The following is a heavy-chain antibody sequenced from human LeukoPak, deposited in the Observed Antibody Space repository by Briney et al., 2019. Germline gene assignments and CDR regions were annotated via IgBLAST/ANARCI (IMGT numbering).Heavy chain of an antibody. Sequence: PSETLSLTCAVYGGSFSGYYWSWVRQPPGKGLEWIGEINHSGSTNYNPSLKSRVTISVDTSKNQFSLKLSSVTAADTAVYYCARGPRGTYYDFWSGYWHYYYYYMDVWGKGTTVTVSS. CDR1: GGSFSGYY. D-gene: IGHD3-3*01. CDR2: INHSGST. CDR3: ARGPRGTYYDFWSGYWHYYYYYMDV. J-gene: IGHJ6*03. V-gene: IGHV4-34*01.